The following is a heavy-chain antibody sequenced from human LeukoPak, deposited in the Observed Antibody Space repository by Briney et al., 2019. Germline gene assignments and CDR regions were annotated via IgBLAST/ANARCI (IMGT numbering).Heavy chain of an antibody. CDR1: GGSISSYY. Sequence: SETLSLTCTVSGGSISSYYWSWIRQPPGKGLEWIGYIYYSGSTNYNPSLKSRVTISVDTSKNQFSLRLSSVTAADTAVYYCARDSGARAFDIWGQGTMVTVSS. D-gene: IGHD3-10*01. CDR2: IYYSGST. J-gene: IGHJ3*02. CDR3: ARDSGARAFDI. V-gene: IGHV4-59*01.